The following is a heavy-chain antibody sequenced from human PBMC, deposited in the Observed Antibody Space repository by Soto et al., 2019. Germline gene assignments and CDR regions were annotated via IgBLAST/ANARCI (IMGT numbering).Heavy chain of an antibody. Sequence: QVQLVQSGVEVKKAGASVKVSCKASGYTFSSYGISWARQAPGQGLEWMGWISDYNGNTHYAQKFQGRLIMTTDTSQRTAYMELRGLRSDAPAVYFGARQGYHSGSGTYSTPRYYGMDVWGQGTTVTVSS. D-gene: IGHD3-10*01. CDR1: GYTFSSYG. CDR2: ISDYNGNT. CDR3: ARQGYHSGSGTYSTPRYYGMDV. J-gene: IGHJ6*02. V-gene: IGHV1-18*01.